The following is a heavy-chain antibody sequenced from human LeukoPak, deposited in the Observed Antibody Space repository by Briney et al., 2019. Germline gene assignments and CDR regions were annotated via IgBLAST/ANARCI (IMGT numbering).Heavy chain of an antibody. Sequence: PGGSLRLSCAASGFTFSSYSMNWVRQAPGKGLEWLSYIDLSGNVKYYIDSVKGRFTISRDNSKNTVYLQMNSLRAEDTAVYYCARDRGDYDFDYWGQGTLVTVSS. J-gene: IGHJ4*02. CDR1: GFTFSSYS. CDR3: ARDRGDYDFDY. D-gene: IGHD4-17*01. V-gene: IGHV3-48*01. CDR2: IDLSGNVK.